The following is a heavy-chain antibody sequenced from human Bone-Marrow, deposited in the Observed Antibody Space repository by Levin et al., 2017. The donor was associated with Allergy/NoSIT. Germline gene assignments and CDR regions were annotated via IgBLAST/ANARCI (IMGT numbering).Heavy chain of an antibody. D-gene: IGHD3-10*01. CDR3: ARAGGTRVRGVMTRWYFDL. Sequence: GASVKVSCKASGYTFTSYDINWVRQATGQGLEWMGWMNPNSGNTGYAQKFQGRVTMTRNTSISTAYIVLSSLRSEDTAVYYCARAGGTRVRGVMTRWYFDLWGRGTLVTVS. CDR2: MNPNSGNT. V-gene: IGHV1-8*01. CDR1: GYTFTSYD. J-gene: IGHJ2*01.